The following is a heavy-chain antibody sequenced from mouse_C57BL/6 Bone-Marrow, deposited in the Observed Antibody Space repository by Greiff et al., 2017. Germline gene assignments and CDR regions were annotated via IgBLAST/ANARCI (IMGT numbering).Heavy chain of an antibody. CDR1: GYTFTSYG. CDR3: ARRINYYGSSDGYIDV. J-gene: IGHJ1*03. Sequence: VMLVESGAELARPGASVKLSCKASGYTFTSYGISWVQQRTGQGLAWIGEIYPRSGNTYYNEKFKGKATLTADKSSSTAYLELRSLTSEDSAVYFCARRINYYGSSDGYIDVWGTGTTVTVSS. V-gene: IGHV1-81*01. CDR2: IYPRSGNT. D-gene: IGHD1-1*01.